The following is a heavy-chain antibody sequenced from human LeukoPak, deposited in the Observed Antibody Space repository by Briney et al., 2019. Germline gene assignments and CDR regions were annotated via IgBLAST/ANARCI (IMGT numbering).Heavy chain of an antibody. D-gene: IGHD6-19*01. CDR3: ARTSSGRYYPQMFDY. V-gene: IGHV1-18*01. J-gene: IGHJ4*02. CDR1: GYTFTSYG. Sequence: ASVKVSCKASGYTFTSYGISWVRQAPGQGLEWMGWISAYNGNTNYAQKLQGRVTMTTDTSTSTAYMELRSLRSDVTAVYYCARTSSGRYYPQMFDYWGQGTLVTVSS. CDR2: ISAYNGNT.